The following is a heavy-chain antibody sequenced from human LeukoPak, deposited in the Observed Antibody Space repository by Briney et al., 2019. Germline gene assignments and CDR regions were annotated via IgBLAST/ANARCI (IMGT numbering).Heavy chain of an antibody. V-gene: IGHV1-69*05. CDR1: GGTFSSYA. J-gene: IGHJ6*03. CDR3: ARENPSAGRYYYYMDV. Sequence: SVKVSCKASGGTFSSYAISWVRQAPGQGLEWMGGIIPIFGTANYAQKFQGRVTITTDESTSTAYMELSSLRSEDTAVYYCARENPSAGRYYYYMDVWGKGTTVTVSS. CDR2: IIPIFGTA.